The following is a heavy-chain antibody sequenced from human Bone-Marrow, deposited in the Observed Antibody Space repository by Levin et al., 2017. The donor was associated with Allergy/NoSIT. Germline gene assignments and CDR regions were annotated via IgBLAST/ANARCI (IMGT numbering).Heavy chain of an antibody. CDR2: MNPNSANT. CDR1: GYTFSNYD. J-gene: IGHJ4*02. Sequence: GESLKISCKASGYTFSNYDINWVRQATGQGLEWMGWMNPNSANTGYAQKFQGRVTMTRDTSISTAYMELSSLRYEDTAMYYCARGDSTGSYSANDYWGQGTLVTVSS. CDR3: ARGDSTGSYSANDY. V-gene: IGHV1-8*01. D-gene: IGHD3-22*01.